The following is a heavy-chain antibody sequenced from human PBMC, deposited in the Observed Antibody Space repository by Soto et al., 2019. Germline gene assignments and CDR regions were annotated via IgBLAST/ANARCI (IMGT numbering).Heavy chain of an antibody. CDR1: GFSFNTRGVG. V-gene: IGHV2-5*02. J-gene: IGHJ4*02. CDR3: AHLVPGPLSFAY. Sequence: QITLKESGPSVIKPTQTLALTCTFSGFSFNTRGVGVAWIRQPPGKTLEWLAVIYWDNDRRYRPSLRDRLSITKDMSTKQVVLTMTNVDPVDTGTYYCAHLVPGPLSFAYWGQGALVTVSS. CDR2: IYWDNDR. D-gene: IGHD6-19*01.